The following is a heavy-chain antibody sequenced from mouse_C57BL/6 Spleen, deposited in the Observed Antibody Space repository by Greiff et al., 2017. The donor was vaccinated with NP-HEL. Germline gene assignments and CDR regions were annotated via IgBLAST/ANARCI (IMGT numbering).Heavy chain of an antibody. CDR2: IYPGSGST. Sequence: VQLQQSGAELVKPGASVKMSCKASGYTFTSYWITWVKQRPGQGLEWIGDIYPGSGSTNYNEKFKSKATLTVDTSSSTAYMQLSSLTSEDSAVYYCARGITTVPPWYFDVWGTGTTVTVSS. J-gene: IGHJ1*03. CDR3: ARGITTVPPWYFDV. D-gene: IGHD1-1*01. V-gene: IGHV1-55*01. CDR1: GYTFTSYW.